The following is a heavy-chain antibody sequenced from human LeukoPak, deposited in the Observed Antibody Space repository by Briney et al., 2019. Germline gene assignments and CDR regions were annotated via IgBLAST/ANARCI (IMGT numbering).Heavy chain of an antibody. J-gene: IGHJ3*02. Sequence: GRFLRLSCAASGFTFDDYAMHWVRHAPGKGLEWVSGISWNGGIIGYADSVKGRFTISRDNAKNSLYLQMNSLRAEDTALYYCAKDISSGGVDPFDIWGQGTVVTVSS. CDR1: GFTFDDYA. D-gene: IGHD3-16*01. CDR3: AKDISSGGVDPFDI. V-gene: IGHV3-9*01. CDR2: ISWNGGII.